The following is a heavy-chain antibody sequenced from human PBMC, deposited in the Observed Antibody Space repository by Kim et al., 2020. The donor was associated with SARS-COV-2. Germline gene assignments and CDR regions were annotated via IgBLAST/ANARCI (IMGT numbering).Heavy chain of an antibody. CDR2: ISYDGSNK. J-gene: IGHJ4*02. CDR1: GFTFSSYG. Sequence: GGSLRPSCAASGFTFSSYGMHWVRQAPGKGLEWVAVISYDGSNKYYADSVKGRFTISRDNSKNTLYVQMNSLRAEDTAVYYCAKDPYGSGTYAIDYWGQG. D-gene: IGHD3-10*01. V-gene: IGHV3-30*18. CDR3: AKDPYGSGTYAIDY.